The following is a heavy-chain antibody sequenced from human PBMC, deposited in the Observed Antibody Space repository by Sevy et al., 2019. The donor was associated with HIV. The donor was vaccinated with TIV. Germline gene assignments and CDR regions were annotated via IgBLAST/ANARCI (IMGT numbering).Heavy chain of an antibody. CDR2: ISYDGSNK. D-gene: IGHD3-22*01. J-gene: IGHJ5*02. Sequence: GGSLRLSCAASGFTFSSYAMHWVRQAPGKGLEWVAVISYDGSNKYYADSVKGRFTISRDNSKNTLYLQMNSLRAEDTAVYYCARDFTYYYDSSGSQGVDWFDPWGQGTLVTVSS. CDR3: ARDFTYYYDSSGSQGVDWFDP. V-gene: IGHV3-30-3*01. CDR1: GFTFSSYA.